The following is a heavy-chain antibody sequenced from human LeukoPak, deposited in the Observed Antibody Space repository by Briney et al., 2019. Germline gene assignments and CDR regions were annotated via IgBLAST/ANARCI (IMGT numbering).Heavy chain of an antibody. V-gene: IGHV3-23*01. J-gene: IGHJ5*02. Sequence: GGSLRLSCAASGFTFTSYAMSWVRQAPGKGLEWVSAISGSGGSTDYAASVKGRFTTSRDNSKNTLYLQMNRLRAEDTAVYYCAKPRPSYSSSWYDHWGQGTLVTVSS. CDR1: GFTFTSYA. D-gene: IGHD6-13*01. CDR2: ISGSGGST. CDR3: AKPRPSYSSSWYDH.